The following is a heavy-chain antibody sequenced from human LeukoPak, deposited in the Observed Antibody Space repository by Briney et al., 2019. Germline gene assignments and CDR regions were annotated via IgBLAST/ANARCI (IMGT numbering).Heavy chain of an antibody. Sequence: ASVKVPCNASGYTFSGYYMHWVRQAPGQGLESMGWINSLSGATNYASNFQGRVTFSRDNSISTAYMDLTSLRSDDTAIYYCARGRGGATTGFDHWGQGTLVIVSS. CDR2: INSLSGAT. CDR1: GYTFSGYY. V-gene: IGHV1-2*02. D-gene: IGHD1-26*01. J-gene: IGHJ4*02. CDR3: ARGRGGATTGFDH.